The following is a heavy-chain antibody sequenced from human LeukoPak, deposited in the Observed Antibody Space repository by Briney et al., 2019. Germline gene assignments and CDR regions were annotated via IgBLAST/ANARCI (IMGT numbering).Heavy chain of an antibody. Sequence: GRSLRLSCAASGFTFSSYAMHWVRQAPGEGRGWGAVISDDGSNKYYADSVKGRFTISRDNSKNTLYLQMNSLRAGDTAVYYCARGRTGYGSGSYPPYFDYWGQGTLVTVSS. CDR2: ISDDGSNK. CDR1: GFTFSSYA. V-gene: IGHV3-30*04. CDR3: ARGRTGYGSGSYPPYFDY. J-gene: IGHJ4*02. D-gene: IGHD3-10*01.